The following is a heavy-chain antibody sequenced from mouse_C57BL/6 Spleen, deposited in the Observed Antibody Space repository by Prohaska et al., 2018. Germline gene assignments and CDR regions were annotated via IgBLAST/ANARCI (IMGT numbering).Heavy chain of an antibody. CDR3: ARGGIITTVVASPYFDV. CDR2: INPNNGGT. D-gene: IGHD1-1*01. Sequence: QSHGKSLEWIGDINPNNGGTIYNQKFKGKATLTVDKSSSTAYMELRSLTSEDTAVYYCARGGIITTVVASPYFDVWCTWTTVTNAS. V-gene: IGHV1-18*01. J-gene: IGHJ1*03.